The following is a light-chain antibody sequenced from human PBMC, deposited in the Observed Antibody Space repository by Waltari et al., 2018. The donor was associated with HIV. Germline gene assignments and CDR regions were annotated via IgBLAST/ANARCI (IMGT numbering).Light chain of an antibody. V-gene: IGKV1-9*01. J-gene: IGKJ1*01. Sequence: ETQLTQSPSFLSASVGDRVTITCRASQDIRNYLAWYQQKLGKAPKLLIYVASSLQSGVPSRFSGSGSGTQFTLTINSLQPEDFATYHCQQLNEYPWTFGQGTQVEIK. CDR3: QQLNEYPWT. CDR2: VAS. CDR1: QDIRNY.